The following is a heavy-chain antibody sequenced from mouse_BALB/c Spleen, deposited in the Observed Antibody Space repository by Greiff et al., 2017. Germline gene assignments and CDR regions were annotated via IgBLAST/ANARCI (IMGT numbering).Heavy chain of an antibody. V-gene: IGHV5-6-4*01. D-gene: IGHD4-1*01. CDR1: GFTFSSYT. Sequence: EVKVVESGGGLVKPGGSLKLSCAASGFTFSSYTMSWVRQTPEKRLEWVATISSGGSYTYYPDSVKGRFTISRDNAKNTLYLQMSSLKSEDTAMYYCTRDLGDLGGMDYWGQGTSVTVSS. CDR2: ISSGGSYT. J-gene: IGHJ4*01. CDR3: TRDLGDLGGMDY.